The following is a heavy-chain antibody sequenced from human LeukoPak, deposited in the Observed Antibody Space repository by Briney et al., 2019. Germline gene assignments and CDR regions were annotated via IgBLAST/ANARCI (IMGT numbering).Heavy chain of an antibody. CDR2: MSGSGGST. V-gene: IGHV3-23*01. Sequence: PGRSLRLSCAASGFTFNNYAMTWVRQAPGKGLEWVAGMSGSGGSTYYADSVKGRFTISRDNSKNTLYLQMNSLRAEDTAIYYCARRVVSSSWAVDHWGQGTLVTVSS. D-gene: IGHD6-13*01. CDR3: ARRVVSSSWAVDH. CDR1: GFTFNNYA. J-gene: IGHJ4*02.